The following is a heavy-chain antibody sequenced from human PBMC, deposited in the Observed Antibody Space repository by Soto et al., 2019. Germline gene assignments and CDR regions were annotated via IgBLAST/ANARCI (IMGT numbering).Heavy chain of an antibody. D-gene: IGHD2-2*01. J-gene: IGHJ4*02. CDR2: INGGGGST. CDR3: AKVASRGYFDY. V-gene: IGHV3-23*01. Sequence: HPGGSLRLSCAASGFTFSSYTMSWVRQAPGKGLEWVSTINGGGGSTYYADSVKGRFTISRDSSQNTLYVQMNNLRAEDTAVYYCAKVASRGYFDYWGQGTLVTVSS. CDR1: GFTFSSYT.